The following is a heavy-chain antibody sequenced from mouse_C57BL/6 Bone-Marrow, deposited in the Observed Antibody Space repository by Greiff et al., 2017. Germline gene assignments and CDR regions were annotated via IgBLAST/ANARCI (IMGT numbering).Heavy chain of an antibody. V-gene: IGHV5-4*01. CDR2: ISDGGSYT. D-gene: IGHD2-3*01. Sequence: EVQVVEPGGGLVKPGGSLKLSCAASGFTFSSYAMSWVRQTPEKRLEWVATISDGGSYTYYPDNVKGRFTISRDNAKNNLYLQMSQLKSEDTAMYYCARQAIYDGYYVVDYWGQGTTLTVSS. J-gene: IGHJ2*01. CDR1: GFTFSSYA. CDR3: ARQAIYDGYYVVDY.